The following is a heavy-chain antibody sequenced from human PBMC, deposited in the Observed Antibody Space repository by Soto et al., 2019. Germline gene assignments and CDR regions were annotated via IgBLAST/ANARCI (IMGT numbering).Heavy chain of an antibody. CDR2: ISGSGDDT. V-gene: IGHV3-23*01. CDR1: GFTFSHYA. CDR3: AKDRVEVREEDY. J-gene: IGHJ4*02. D-gene: IGHD1-26*01. Sequence: EVQLLESGGGLVQPGGSLRLSCAASGFTFSHYAMSWVRQAPGEGLEWVSVISGSGDDTYYADSVKGRFIISRDNSKNTLYLQMNSLRAEDTAEYYCAKDRVEVREEDYWGQGTLVTVSS.